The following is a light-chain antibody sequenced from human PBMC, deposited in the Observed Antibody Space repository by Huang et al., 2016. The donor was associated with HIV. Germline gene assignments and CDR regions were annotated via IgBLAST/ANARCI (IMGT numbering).Light chain of an antibody. CDR1: QDISNS. CDR3: QQLHDYPVT. CDR2: GAS. Sequence: IQLTQSPSSLSASVGDRVIITCRASQDISNSLAWYQPKPGKAPKSLIFGASTLQNGVSSRFSGSASGTYFTLTINGLQPEDFATYYCQQLHDYPVTFGQGTRLDIE. V-gene: IGKV1-9*01. J-gene: IGKJ5*01.